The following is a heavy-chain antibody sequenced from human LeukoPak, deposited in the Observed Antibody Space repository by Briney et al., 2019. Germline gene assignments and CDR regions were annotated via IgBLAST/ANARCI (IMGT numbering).Heavy chain of an antibody. V-gene: IGHV2-5*01. D-gene: IGHD3-9*01. CDR3: AHEYYDILTGYKWFDP. J-gene: IGHJ5*02. CDR1: GFSRSTSGVG. Sequence: SGPTLVNPTQTLTLTCTFSGFSRSTSGVGVGWIREPPGKALEWLALIYVNDDKRYSPSLKSSLTITNDTSKNQVVLTMTNMDPVDTATYYCAHEYYDILTGYKWFDPWGQGALVTVSS. CDR2: IYVNDDK.